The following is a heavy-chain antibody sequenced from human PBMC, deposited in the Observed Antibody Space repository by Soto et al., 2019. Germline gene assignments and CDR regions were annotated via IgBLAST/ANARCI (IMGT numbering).Heavy chain of an antibody. CDR3: AKVGLFDGNKPITFEF. D-gene: IGHD3-10*01. Sequence: DVQLVESGGGLVQPGGSLRLSCAASGFSFSSYWMSWVRQAPGRGVEWVANINQDATRQSYVDSVEGRFSMSRDNAKKSLYLQMNSLRVEDTAIYYCAKVGLFDGNKPITFEFWGQGTLVTVSS. CDR2: INQDATRQ. J-gene: IGHJ4*02. V-gene: IGHV3-7*03. CDR1: GFSFSSYW.